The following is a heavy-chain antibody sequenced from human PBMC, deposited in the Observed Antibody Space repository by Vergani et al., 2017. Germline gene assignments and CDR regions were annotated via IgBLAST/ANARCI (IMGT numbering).Heavy chain of an antibody. D-gene: IGHD3-22*01. J-gene: IGHJ4*02. CDR3: ARLSYDTTPYLQGGYDC. V-gene: IGHV3-23*04. CDR1: GFTFRSFD. CDR2: ILDDGGSA. Sequence: EVQLVESGGGLVEPGGSLRLSCAASGFTFRSFDMTWVRQSPGKGLEWVASILDDGGSAYYGDSVRGRFTISRDNSKSTLYLQMSSLRAEDTAVYYCARLSYDTTPYLQGGYDCWGQGTLVSVSS.